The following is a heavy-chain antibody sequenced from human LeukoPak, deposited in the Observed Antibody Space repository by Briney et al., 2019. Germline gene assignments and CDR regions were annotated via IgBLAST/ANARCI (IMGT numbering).Heavy chain of an antibody. Sequence: SVKVSCKASGGTFSIYAISWVRQAPGQGLEWMGGIIPIFGTANYAQKFQGRVTITADKSTSTAYMELSSLRSEDTAVYYCARDIFMVRGVYDYWGQGTLVTVSS. D-gene: IGHD3-10*01. CDR3: ARDIFMVRGVYDY. CDR2: IIPIFGTA. V-gene: IGHV1-69*06. J-gene: IGHJ4*02. CDR1: GGTFSIYA.